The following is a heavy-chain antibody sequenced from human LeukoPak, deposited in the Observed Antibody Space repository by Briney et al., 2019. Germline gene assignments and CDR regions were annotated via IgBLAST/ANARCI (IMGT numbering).Heavy chain of an antibody. D-gene: IGHD3-10*01. J-gene: IGHJ1*01. Sequence: GASVKVSCKASEYTLSGHYMHWVRQAPGQGLEWMGWINPNSGGTIYVQNFQGRVTMTRDTSGTTVYVDLSSLRSDDTAVYYCARELSMVGGVPGGGFQHWGQGTLVIVSS. CDR2: INPNSGGT. CDR3: ARELSMVGGVPGGGFQH. V-gene: IGHV1-2*02. CDR1: EYTLSGHY.